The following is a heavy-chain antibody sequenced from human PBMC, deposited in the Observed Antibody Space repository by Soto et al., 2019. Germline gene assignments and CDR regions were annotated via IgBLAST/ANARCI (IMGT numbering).Heavy chain of an antibody. Sequence: SVKVSCKASGGTFSSYAISWVRQAPGQGLEWMGGIIPIFGTANYAQKFQGRVTITADESTSTAYMELSSLRSEDTAVYYCARVAGGYRYGWDAFDIWGQGTMVTVSS. D-gene: IGHD5-18*01. CDR1: GGTFSSYA. J-gene: IGHJ3*02. CDR2: IIPIFGTA. CDR3: ARVAGGYRYGWDAFDI. V-gene: IGHV1-69*13.